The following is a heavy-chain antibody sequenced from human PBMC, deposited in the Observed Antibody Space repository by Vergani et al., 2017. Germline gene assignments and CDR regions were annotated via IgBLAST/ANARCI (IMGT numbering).Heavy chain of an antibody. D-gene: IGHD3-22*01. CDR1: GFTFSSYA. CDR3: AKSPDYYDSSGYYYREYYFDY. Sequence: EVQLLESGGGLVQPGGSLRLSCAASGFTFSSYAMSWVRQAPGKGLEWVSAISGSGGSTYYADSVKGRFTISRDNSKNTLYLQMNSLRAEDTAVYYCAKSPDYYDSSGYYYREYYFDYWGQGTLVTVSS. V-gene: IGHV3-23*01. CDR2: ISGSGGST. J-gene: IGHJ4*02.